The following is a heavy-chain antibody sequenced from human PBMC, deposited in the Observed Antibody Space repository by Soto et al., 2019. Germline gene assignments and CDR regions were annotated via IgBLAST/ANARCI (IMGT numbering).Heavy chain of an antibody. J-gene: IGHJ4*02. CDR2: IDTAGDT. Sequence: EVQLVESGGGLVQPGGSLRLSCAASGFTFSNYDMHWVRQAAGKGLEWVSAIDTAGDTYYPGSVKGRFTISRENAKNSFYLQMTSLSAGDTAVYYCARGRRGEKHLDYWGQGTLVTVSS. V-gene: IGHV3-13*04. D-gene: IGHD4-17*01. CDR1: GFTFSNYD. CDR3: ARGRRGEKHLDY.